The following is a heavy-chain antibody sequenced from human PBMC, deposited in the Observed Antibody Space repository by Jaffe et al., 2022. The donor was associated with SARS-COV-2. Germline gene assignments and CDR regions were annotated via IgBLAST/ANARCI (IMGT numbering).Heavy chain of an antibody. J-gene: IGHJ5*02. CDR2: ISYTGST. Sequence: QLQLQESGPGLVKPSETLSLTCTVSGGSISSNSYYWVWIRQPPGKGLEWIGSISYTGSTYYNPSLKSRVTISVDTSKNQFSLKLSSVTAADTAVYYCASQFSSRWFGSGPWGQGILVTVSS. CDR1: GGSISSNSYY. D-gene: IGHD6-13*01. V-gene: IGHV4-39*01. CDR3: ASQFSSRWFGSGP.